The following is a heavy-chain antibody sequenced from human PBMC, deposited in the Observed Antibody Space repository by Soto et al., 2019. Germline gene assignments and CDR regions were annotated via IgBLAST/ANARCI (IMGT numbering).Heavy chain of an antibody. Sequence: EVQLLESGGGLVQPGGSLRLSCAASGFTFSSFAMNWVRQAPGKGLEWVSTVSGSGGGPYYADSVKGRFTFSRDKSKNTLYLQMNSLRAEDTAVYYCAACPSYFYVMDVWGQGTTVTVSS. CDR2: VSGSGGGP. V-gene: IGHV3-23*01. CDR1: GFTFSSFA. CDR3: AACPSYFYVMDV. J-gene: IGHJ6*02.